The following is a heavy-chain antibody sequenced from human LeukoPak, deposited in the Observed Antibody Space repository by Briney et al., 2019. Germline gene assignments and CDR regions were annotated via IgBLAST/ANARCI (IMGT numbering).Heavy chain of an antibody. CDR2: IIPIFGTA. Sequence: GASVKVSRTASGGTFSSYAISWVRQAPGQGLEWMGGIIPIFGTANYAQKFQGRVTITADESTSTAYMELSSLRSEDTAVYYCARVVRSSSAGRWFDPWGQGTLVTVSS. D-gene: IGHD6-6*01. J-gene: IGHJ5*02. V-gene: IGHV1-69*13. CDR3: ARVVRSSSAGRWFDP. CDR1: GGTFSSYA.